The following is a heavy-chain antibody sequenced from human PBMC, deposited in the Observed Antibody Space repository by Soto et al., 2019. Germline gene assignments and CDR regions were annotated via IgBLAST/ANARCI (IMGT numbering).Heavy chain of an antibody. J-gene: IGHJ4*02. V-gene: IGHV1-69*01. D-gene: IGHD3-9*01. CDR2: INPMFNST. Sequence: QVQLVQSGAEVKKPGSSVKVSCEAPGGTFDHAAITWVRQAPGQGLEWMGGINPMFNSTHYAQKFQGRVTIPAHAATRTAFMELRRLRSDDTAVYYCARQIFAADYWGQGTLLIVSS. CDR1: GGTFDHAA. CDR3: ARQIFAADY.